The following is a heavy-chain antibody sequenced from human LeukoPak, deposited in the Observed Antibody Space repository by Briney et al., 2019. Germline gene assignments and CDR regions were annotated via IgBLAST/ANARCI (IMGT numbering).Heavy chain of an antibody. CDR2: IYYSGST. CDR3: ARHKLGYCSGGSCSFDY. J-gene: IGHJ4*02. Sequence: SETLSLTCTVSGGSISSSSYYWGWIRQPPGKGLEGIGSIYYSGSTYYNPSLKSRVTIYVDTSKNQFSLKLSSVTAADTAVYYCARHKLGYCSGGSCSFDYWGQGTLVTVSS. V-gene: IGHV4-39*01. CDR1: GGSISSSSYY. D-gene: IGHD2-15*01.